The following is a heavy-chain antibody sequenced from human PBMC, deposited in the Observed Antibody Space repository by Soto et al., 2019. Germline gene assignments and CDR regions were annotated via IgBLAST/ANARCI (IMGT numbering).Heavy chain of an antibody. CDR1: GGSINSDY. J-gene: IGHJ4*02. CDR3: ARMRGLGEISPYFDH. D-gene: IGHD3-16*01. Sequence: QVQLHESGPGLVKPSETLSLTCTVSGGSINSDYWTWIRQPPGKGLDWIAYISYSGKTNYNPSLKSRVNISIDMSKNQFSLKLSSVTAADTAVYSCARMRGLGEISPYFDHWGQGILVTVSS. CDR2: ISYSGKT. V-gene: IGHV4-59*01.